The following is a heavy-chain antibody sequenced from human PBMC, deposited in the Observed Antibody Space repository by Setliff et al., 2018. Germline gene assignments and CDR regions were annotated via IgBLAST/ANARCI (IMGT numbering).Heavy chain of an antibody. D-gene: IGHD2-15*01. J-gene: IGHJ5*02. Sequence: ASVKVSCKASGYTFTSYDINWVRQATGQGLEWMGWMNPNSGNTGYAQKFQGRVTITRDTSASTAYMELSSLRSEDTAVYYCTRGAKYCSGATCFSSWFDPWGQGTLVTVSS. CDR2: MNPNSGNT. V-gene: IGHV1-8*03. CDR1: GYTFTSYD. CDR3: TRGAKYCSGATCFSSWFDP.